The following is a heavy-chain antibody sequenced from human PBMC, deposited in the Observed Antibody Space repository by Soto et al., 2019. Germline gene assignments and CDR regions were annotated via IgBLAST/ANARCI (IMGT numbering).Heavy chain of an antibody. J-gene: IGHJ5*02. D-gene: IGHD4-17*01. CDR1: GYTLTELS. CDR2: FDPEDGET. V-gene: IGHV1-24*01. Sequence: ASVKVSCKVSGYTLTELSMHWVRQAPGKGLEWMGGFDPEDGETIYAQKFQGRVTMTEDTSTDTAYMELSSLRSEDTAVYYCATYRHDYGDFNWSDPWGQGTLVTVSS. CDR3: ATYRHDYGDFNWSDP.